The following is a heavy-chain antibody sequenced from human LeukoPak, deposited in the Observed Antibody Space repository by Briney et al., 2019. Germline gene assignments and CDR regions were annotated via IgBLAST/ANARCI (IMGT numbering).Heavy chain of an antibody. CDR2: IIPIFGTA. CDR1: GGTFSSYA. D-gene: IGHD3-9*01. CDR3: ARGYYDILTGYYEDDY. V-gene: IGHV1-69*06. J-gene: IGHJ4*02. Sequence: ASVKVSCKASGGTFSSYAISWVRQAPGQGREWMGGIIPIFGTANYAQKFQGRVTITADKSTSTAYMELSSLRSEDTAVYYCARGYYDILTGYYEDDYWGQGTLVTVSS.